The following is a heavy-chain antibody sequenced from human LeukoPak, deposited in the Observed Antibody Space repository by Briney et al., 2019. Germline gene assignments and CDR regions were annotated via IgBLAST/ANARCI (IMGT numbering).Heavy chain of an antibody. CDR1: GGTLSSYA. J-gene: IGHJ5*02. V-gene: IGHV1-18*01. CDR2: ISAYNGNT. D-gene: IGHD5-18*01. Sequence: ASVKVSCKASGGTLSSYAISWVRQARGQGLEWMGWISAYNGNTNYAQKLQGRVTMTTDTSTSTAYMELRSLRSDDTAVYYCARRRGYSPNWFDPWGQGTLVTVSS. CDR3: ARRRGYSPNWFDP.